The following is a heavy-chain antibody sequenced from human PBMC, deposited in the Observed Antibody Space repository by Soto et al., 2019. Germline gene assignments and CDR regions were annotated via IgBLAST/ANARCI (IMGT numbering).Heavy chain of an antibody. J-gene: IGHJ1*01. CDR2: IYPGDSDT. Sequence: GESLKISCKGSGYSFTSYWIGWVHQMPGKGLEWMGIIYPGDSDTRYSPSFQGQVTISADKSISTAYLQWSSLRAEDTAVYYCARGPHPGVTQRIITGTPSGYFQHWGQGTLVTVSS. D-gene: IGHD1-20*01. CDR3: ARGPHPGVTQRIITGTPSGYFQH. V-gene: IGHV5-51*07. CDR1: GYSFTSYW.